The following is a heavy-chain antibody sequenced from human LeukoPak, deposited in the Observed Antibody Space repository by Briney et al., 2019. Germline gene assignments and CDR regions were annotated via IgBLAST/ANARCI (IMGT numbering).Heavy chain of an antibody. V-gene: IGHV1-2*06. J-gene: IGHJ6*03. Sequence: ASVKVSCKASGYTFTGYYMHWVRQAPGQGLEWMGRINPNSGGTNYAQKFQGRVTMTRDTSISTAYMELSRLRSDDTAVYYCARGHYYYYYMDVWGKGTTVTVFS. CDR2: INPNSGGT. CDR3: ARGHYYYYYMDV. CDR1: GYTFTGYY.